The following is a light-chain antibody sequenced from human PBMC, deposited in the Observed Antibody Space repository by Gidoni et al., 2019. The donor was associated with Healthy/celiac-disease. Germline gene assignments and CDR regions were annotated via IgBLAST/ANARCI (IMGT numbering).Light chain of an antibody. V-gene: IGKV1-8*01. CDR2: AAS. Sequence: AIRMTQSPSSFSASTGDRVTITCRASQGISSNLDWYQQKPGKSPKLLIYAASTLQSGVPSRFSGSGSGSDFTLTISCLQSEDFATYYCQQYYSYPWTFGQGTKVEIK. CDR3: QQYYSYPWT. CDR1: QGISSN. J-gene: IGKJ1*01.